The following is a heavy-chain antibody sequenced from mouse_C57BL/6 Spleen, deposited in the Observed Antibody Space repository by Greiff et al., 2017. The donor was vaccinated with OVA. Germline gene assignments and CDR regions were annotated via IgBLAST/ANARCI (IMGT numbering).Heavy chain of an antibody. J-gene: IGHJ2*01. CDR3: ATSIYYDGGSYYLDY. Sequence: QVQLKQPGAELVRPGSSVKLSCKASGYTFTSYWMDWVKQRPGQGLEWIGNIYPSDSETHYNQKFKDKATLTVDKSSSTAYMQLSSLTSEDSAVYYCATSIYYDGGSYYLDYWGQGTTLTVSS. CDR2: IYPSDSET. D-gene: IGHD1-1*01. V-gene: IGHV1-61*01. CDR1: GYTFTSYW.